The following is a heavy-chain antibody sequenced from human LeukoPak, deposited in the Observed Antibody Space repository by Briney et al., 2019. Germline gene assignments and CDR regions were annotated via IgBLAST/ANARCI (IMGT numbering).Heavy chain of an antibody. V-gene: IGHV3-30*04. J-gene: IGHJ4*02. CDR3: ARVSDTRVPSDY. CDR2: ISYDGSNK. CDR1: GFTFSSYA. Sequence: PGRSLRLSCAASGFTFSSYAMHWVRQAPGKGLEWVAVISYDGSNKYYADSVKGRFTISRDNSKNTLYLQMNSLRAEDTAVYYCARVSDTRVPSDYWGQGTLVTVSS.